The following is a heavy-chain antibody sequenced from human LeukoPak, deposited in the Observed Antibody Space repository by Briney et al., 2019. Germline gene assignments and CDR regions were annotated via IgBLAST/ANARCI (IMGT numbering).Heavy chain of an antibody. D-gene: IGHD3-10*01. CDR1: GGSFSGYY. V-gene: IGHV4-34*01. Sequence: PSETLSLTCAVYGGSFSGYYWSWIRQPPGKGLEWIGEINHSGSTNYNPSLKSRVTISVDTSKNQFSLKLSSVTAADTAVYYCARAGSPPGYYYYMDVWGKETTVTVSS. CDR2: INHSGST. J-gene: IGHJ6*03. CDR3: ARAGSPPGYYYYMDV.